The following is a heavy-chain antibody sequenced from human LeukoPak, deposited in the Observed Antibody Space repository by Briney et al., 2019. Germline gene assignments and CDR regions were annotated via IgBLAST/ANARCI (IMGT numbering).Heavy chain of an antibody. CDR2: INHSGST. CDR1: GGSLSGYY. Sequence: SETLSLTCAVYGGSLSGYYWSWIRQPPGKGLEWIGEINHSGSTNYNPSLKSRVTISVDTSKNQFSLKLSSVTAADTAVYHCARCGYSYGGHRDFDYWGQGTLVTVSS. CDR3: ARCGYSYGGHRDFDY. J-gene: IGHJ4*02. D-gene: IGHD5-18*01. V-gene: IGHV4-34*01.